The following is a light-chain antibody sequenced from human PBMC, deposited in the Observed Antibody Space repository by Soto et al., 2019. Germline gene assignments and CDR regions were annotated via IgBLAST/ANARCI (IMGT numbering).Light chain of an antibody. Sequence: EIVLTQSPATLSLSPGERATLSCRASQSVSSYLAWYQQKSGQAPRLLIYDASNRATGIPARFSGSGSGTDFTLTISSLEPEDFAVYYCQQRSNWPAITFGQGTRLEIK. CDR1: QSVSSY. J-gene: IGKJ5*01. V-gene: IGKV3-11*01. CDR2: DAS. CDR3: QQRSNWPAIT.